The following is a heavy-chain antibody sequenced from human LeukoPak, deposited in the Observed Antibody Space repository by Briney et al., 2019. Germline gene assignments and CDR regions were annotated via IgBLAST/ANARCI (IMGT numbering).Heavy chain of an antibody. Sequence: GGSLRLSCAASGFTFSHAWMTWVRQAPGKGLEWVGRIISKTEDGTTDYAAPVKGRFTISRDDSKNTLYLQMNSLKTEDTAVYHCITGTRSGYYGYWGPGTLVTVSS. D-gene: IGHD3-22*01. J-gene: IGHJ4*02. CDR2: IISKTEDGTT. CDR1: GFTFSHAW. CDR3: ITGTRSGYYGY. V-gene: IGHV3-15*01.